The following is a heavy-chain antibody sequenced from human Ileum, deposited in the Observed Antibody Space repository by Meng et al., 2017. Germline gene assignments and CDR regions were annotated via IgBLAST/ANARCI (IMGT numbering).Heavy chain of an antibody. CDR2: ISYDGSNK. CDR1: GFTFSSYA. CDR3: ARDRPSMTTAYSDAFDI. Sequence: GESLKISCAASGFTFSSYAMHWVRQAPGKGLEWVAVISYDGSNKYYADSVKGRFTISRDNSKNTLYLQMNSLRAEDTAVYYCARDRPSMTTAYSDAFDIWGQGTMVTVSS. D-gene: IGHD4-17*01. V-gene: IGHV3-30*01. J-gene: IGHJ3*02.